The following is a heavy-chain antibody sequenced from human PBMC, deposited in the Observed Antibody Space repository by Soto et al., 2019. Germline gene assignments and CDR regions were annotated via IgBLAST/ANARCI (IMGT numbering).Heavy chain of an antibody. CDR2: LYDVDGS. Sequence: LHLQESGPGLVKPSETLSLTCDVSGASMSSDIYYWAWVRQAPGKGLEWVSALYDVDGSFYADSVKGRFTTSSDSSKTTVYLQMNDLRPDDTAVYYCATWHEREHAYDVWGQGTTVTVSS. J-gene: IGHJ3*01. V-gene: IGHV3-53*01. CDR3: ATWHEREHAYDV. CDR1: GASMSSDIYY. D-gene: IGHD1-1*01.